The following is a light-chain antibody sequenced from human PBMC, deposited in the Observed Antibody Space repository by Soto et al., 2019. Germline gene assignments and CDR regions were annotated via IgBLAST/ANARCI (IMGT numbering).Light chain of an antibody. CDR1: SGYSNYK. J-gene: IGLJ2*01. CDR2: VGTGGIVG. CDR3: GADHGSWSNFVYVV. V-gene: IGLV9-49*01. Sequence: QLVLTQPPSASASLGASVTLTCTLSSGYSNYKVDWYQQRPGKGPRFVMRVGTGGIVGSKGDGIPDRFSVLGSGLNRYLTIKNIQEEDESDYHCGADHGSWSNFVYVVFGGGTKLTVL.